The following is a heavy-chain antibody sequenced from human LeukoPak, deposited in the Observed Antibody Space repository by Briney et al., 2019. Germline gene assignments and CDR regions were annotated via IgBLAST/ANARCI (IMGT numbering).Heavy chain of an antibody. J-gene: IGHJ4*02. D-gene: IGHD6-13*01. V-gene: IGHV4-59*01. CDR2: IYYSGTT. CDR1: GGSISSYY. CDR3: ARGPRSSPSSSWYVLDY. Sequence: PSETLSLTCTVSGGSISSYYWSWIRQPPGKGLEWIGYIYYSGTTNYNPSLKSRVTISIDTSKTQFSLKLSSVTAADTAVYYCARGPRSSPSSSWYVLDYWGQGTLVTVSS.